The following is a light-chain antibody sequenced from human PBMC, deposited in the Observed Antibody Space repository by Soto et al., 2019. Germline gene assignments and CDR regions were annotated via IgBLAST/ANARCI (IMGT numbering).Light chain of an antibody. CDR2: GAS. J-gene: IGKJ2*01. CDR3: QHYGNSPTT. CDR1: QSVSSD. Sequence: EIVMTQSPATLSVSPGERATLSCRASQSVSSDLAWYQQKPGQAPRVLIYGASTRATGIPARFSGSGSGTEFTLTISNLQSDDFAVYFCQHYGNSPTTFGQGTKLEIK. V-gene: IGKV3-15*01.